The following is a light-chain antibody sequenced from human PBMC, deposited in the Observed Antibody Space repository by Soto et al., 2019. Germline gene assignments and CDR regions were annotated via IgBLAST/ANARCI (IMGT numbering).Light chain of an antibody. J-gene: IGKJ1*01. CDR3: QQYNKWPRT. CDR1: QTVRNN. Sequence: EFVLTQSPGTLSLSPGERATLSCSASQTVRNNYLAWYQQKPGQAPRLLIYDASSRATGIPAKFSGSGSGTEFTLTISSLQSEGFAVYYCQQYNKWPRTFGQGTKVDIK. V-gene: IGKV3D-15*01. CDR2: DAS.